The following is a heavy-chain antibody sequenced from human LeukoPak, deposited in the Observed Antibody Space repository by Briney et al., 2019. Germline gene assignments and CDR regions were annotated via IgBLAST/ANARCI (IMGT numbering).Heavy chain of an antibody. V-gene: IGHV1-2*06. Sequence: ASVKVSCKASEYTFTDYYLHWVRQAPGQGLEWMGRINPDNGVTNYAQNFQGRVTMTRDTSINTAYLELSTLRSDDTAAYYCATSGSGGYPTWGHGTLVTVSS. CDR3: ATSGSGGYPT. J-gene: IGHJ5*01. CDR2: INPDNGVT. D-gene: IGHD1-26*01. CDR1: EYTFTDYY.